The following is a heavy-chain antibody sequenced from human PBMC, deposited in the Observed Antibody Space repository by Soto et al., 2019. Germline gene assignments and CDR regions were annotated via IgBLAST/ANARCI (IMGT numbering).Heavy chain of an antibody. V-gene: IGHV1-69*13. Sequence: SVKVSCKASGGTFSSYAISWVRQAPGQGLEWMGGIIPIFGTANYAQKFQGRVTITADESTSTAYMELSSLRSEDTAVYYCARDLGCSGGSCYRGNWFDPWGQGTLVTVSS. J-gene: IGHJ5*02. CDR3: ARDLGCSGGSCYRGNWFDP. CDR1: GGTFSSYA. CDR2: IIPIFGTA. D-gene: IGHD2-15*01.